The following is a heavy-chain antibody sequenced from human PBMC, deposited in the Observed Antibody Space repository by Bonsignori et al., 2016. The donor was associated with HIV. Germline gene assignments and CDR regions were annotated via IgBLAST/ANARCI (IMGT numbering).Heavy chain of an antibody. Sequence: GESLKISCAASGFTVSSNYMSWVRQAPGKGLEWVSVIYSGGSTYYADSVKGRFTISRDNSKNTLYLQMNSLRAEDTAVYYCARDRYDYVWGSYRYLYYYYMDVWGKGTTVTVSS. CDR1: GFTVSSNY. D-gene: IGHD3-16*02. CDR2: IYSGGST. V-gene: IGHV3-53*01. J-gene: IGHJ6*03. CDR3: ARDRYDYVWGSYRYLYYYYMDV.